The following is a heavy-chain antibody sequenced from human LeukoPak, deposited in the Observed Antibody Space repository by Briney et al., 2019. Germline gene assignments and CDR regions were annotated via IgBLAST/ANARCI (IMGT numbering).Heavy chain of an antibody. Sequence: GGSLRLSCAASGFTFSSYWMSWVRQAPGKGLEWVSSISSSSSYIYYADSVKGRFTISRDNAKNSLYLQMNSLRAEDTAVYYCARVRTRKPAVASTLEDAFDIWGQGTMVTVSS. J-gene: IGHJ3*02. CDR3: ARVRTRKPAVASTLEDAFDI. D-gene: IGHD6-19*01. CDR2: ISSSSSYI. CDR1: GFTFSSYW. V-gene: IGHV3-21*01.